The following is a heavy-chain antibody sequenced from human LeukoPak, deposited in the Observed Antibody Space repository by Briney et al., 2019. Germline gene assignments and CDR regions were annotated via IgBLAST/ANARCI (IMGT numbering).Heavy chain of an antibody. CDR1: GFTFSSYA. D-gene: IGHD1-20*01. J-gene: IGHJ4*02. V-gene: IGHV3-23*01. Sequence: GGSLRLSCAASGFTFSSYAMSWVRQAPGKGLEWVSAISGSGGSTYYADSVKGRFTISRDNSKNTLYLQMNSLRAEDTAVYYCAKARMPGYNWNDGFDYWGQGTLVTVSS. CDR2: ISGSGGST. CDR3: AKARMPGYNWNDGFDY.